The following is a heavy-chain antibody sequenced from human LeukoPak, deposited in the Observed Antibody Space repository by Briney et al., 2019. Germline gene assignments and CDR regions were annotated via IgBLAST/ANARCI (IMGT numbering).Heavy chain of an antibody. Sequence: ASVKVSCKASGYTFTSYYMHWVRQAPGQGLEWMGIINPSGGSTSYAQKFQGRVTMTRDTSTSTVYMGLSSLRSEDTAVYYCAKDSSSWSWTSPDDYWGQGTLVTVSS. CDR2: INPSGGST. J-gene: IGHJ4*02. CDR3: AKDSSSWSWTSPDDY. CDR1: GYTFTSYY. V-gene: IGHV1-46*01. D-gene: IGHD6-13*01.